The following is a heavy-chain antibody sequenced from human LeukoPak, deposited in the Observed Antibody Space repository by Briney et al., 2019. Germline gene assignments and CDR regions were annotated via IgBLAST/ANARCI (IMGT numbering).Heavy chain of an antibody. CDR1: GGSISNYY. V-gene: IGHV4-59*08. D-gene: IGHD3-22*01. CDR2: IYYGGNA. CDR3: ARHTPMIVVVITTH. Sequence: SETLSLTCTVSGGSISNYYWTWIRQSPGKGLEWIANIYYGGNARYNPFLKSRVTISADTSKNLVSLKLSSVTAADTAVYYCARHTPMIVVVITTHWGQGTLVTVSS. J-gene: IGHJ4*02.